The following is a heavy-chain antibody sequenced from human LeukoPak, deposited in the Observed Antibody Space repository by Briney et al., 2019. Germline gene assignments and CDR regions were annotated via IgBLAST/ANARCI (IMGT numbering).Heavy chain of an antibody. CDR1: GFTFSSYW. V-gene: IGHV3-7*01. J-gene: IGHJ4*02. Sequence: GGSLRLSCAASGFTFSSYWMNWVRQAPGKGLEWVASIKEDGSEKYYVDSVKGRLTISRDNAKNSLDLQMNSLRAEDTAVYYCAGDWDWSLDYWGQGTLVTVSS. CDR2: IKEDGSEK. D-gene: IGHD1-26*01. CDR3: AGDWDWSLDY.